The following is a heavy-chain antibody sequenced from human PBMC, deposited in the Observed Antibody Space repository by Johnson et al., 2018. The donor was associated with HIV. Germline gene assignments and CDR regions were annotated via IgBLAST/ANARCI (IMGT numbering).Heavy chain of an antibody. CDR2: ISWNSGSM. Sequence: VQLVESGGGLVQPGRSLRLSCAASGFTFDDYAMHWVRQAPGKGLEWVSGISWNSGSMGYADSVKGRFTISRDNAKNSLYLQMNSLKTEDTAVYYCTTTEMVRGVSSYAFDIWGQGTMVTVAS. J-gene: IGHJ3*02. V-gene: IGHV3-9*01. CDR3: TTTEMVRGVSSYAFDI. CDR1: GFTFDDYA. D-gene: IGHD3-10*01.